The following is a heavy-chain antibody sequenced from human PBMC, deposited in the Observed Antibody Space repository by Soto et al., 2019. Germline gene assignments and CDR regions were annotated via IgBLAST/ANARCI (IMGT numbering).Heavy chain of an antibody. CDR3: VRDVGAGEFKGFDP. CDR1: GGSISSYY. J-gene: IGHJ5*02. Sequence: SETLSLTCTVSGGSISSYYWSWIRQPPGKGLEWIGYIYYSGSTNYNPSLKSRVTISGDTSKNQFSLKLSSVTAADTAVYYCVRDVGAGEFKGFDPWGQGTVVTISS. CDR2: IYYSGST. V-gene: IGHV4-59*01. D-gene: IGHD3-16*01.